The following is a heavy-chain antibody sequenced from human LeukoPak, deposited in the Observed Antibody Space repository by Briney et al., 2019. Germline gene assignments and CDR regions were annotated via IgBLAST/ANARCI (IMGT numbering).Heavy chain of an antibody. D-gene: IGHD3-10*01. J-gene: IGHJ4*02. Sequence: GGSLRLSCAASGFTFSSYGMHWVRQAPGKGLEWVAFIRYDGSNKYYADSVKGRFTISRDNAKNSLCLQMNSLRAEDTALYYCAKASGHGSGSSIDYWGQGTLVTVSS. CDR3: AKASGHGSGSSIDY. CDR1: GFTFSSYG. V-gene: IGHV3-30*02. CDR2: IRYDGSNK.